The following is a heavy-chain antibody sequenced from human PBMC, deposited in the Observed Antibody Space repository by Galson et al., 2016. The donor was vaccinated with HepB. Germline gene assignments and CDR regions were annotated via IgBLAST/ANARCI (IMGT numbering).Heavy chain of an antibody. V-gene: IGHV4-59*01. CDR1: GGSISPYS. CDR2: IYFSGTT. CDR3: ARSYGGDAFDI. J-gene: IGHJ3*02. Sequence: SETLSLTCTVSGGSISPYSWSWIRRPPGKGLEWIAYIYFSGTTNYNPSLKSRVTISLDTSKGQFSLKVTSVTAADSAVYYCARSYGGDAFDIWGQGTMVTVSS. D-gene: IGHD4-23*01.